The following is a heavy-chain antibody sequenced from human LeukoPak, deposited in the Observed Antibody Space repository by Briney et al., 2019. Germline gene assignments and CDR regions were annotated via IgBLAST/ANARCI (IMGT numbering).Heavy chain of an antibody. Sequence: SQTLSLTCTVSGGSISSGSYYWSWVPQPARKGLEWIGRIYTSGSTNYNPSLKSRVTISVDTTKHQFSLKLSSVTAADTAVYYCARVTSSGYYYYYMDVWGKGTTVTVSS. CDR2: IYTSGST. CDR3: ARVTSSGYYYYYMDV. D-gene: IGHD3-22*01. V-gene: IGHV4-61*02. J-gene: IGHJ6*03. CDR1: GGSISSGSYY.